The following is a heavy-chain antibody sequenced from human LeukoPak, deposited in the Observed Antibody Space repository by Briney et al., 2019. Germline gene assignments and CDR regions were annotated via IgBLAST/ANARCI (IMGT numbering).Heavy chain of an antibody. D-gene: IGHD2-2*01. Sequence: SETLSLTCTVSGGSISSYYWSWIRQPPGKGLEWIGYIYYSGSTYYNPSLKSRVTISVDTSKNQFSLKLSSVTAADTAVYYCARLNMIAAMCFDYWGQGTLVTVSS. V-gene: IGHV4-59*08. J-gene: IGHJ4*02. CDR1: GGSISSYY. CDR3: ARLNMIAAMCFDY. CDR2: IYYSGST.